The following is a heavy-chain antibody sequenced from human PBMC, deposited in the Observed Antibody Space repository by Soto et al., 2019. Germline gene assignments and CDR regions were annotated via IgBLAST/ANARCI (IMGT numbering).Heavy chain of an antibody. CDR2: INAGNGNT. CDR1: GYTFTSYA. D-gene: IGHD6-19*01. CDR3: ARVPPYSSCRTWFDY. Sequence: QVQLVQSGAEVKKPGASVKVSCKASGYTFTSYAMHWVRQAPGQRLEWMGWINAGNGNTKYSQKFQGRVTITRDTSASTAYMELSSLRSEDTAVYYCARVPPYSSCRTWFDYWGQGTLVTVSS. V-gene: IGHV1-3*01. J-gene: IGHJ4*02.